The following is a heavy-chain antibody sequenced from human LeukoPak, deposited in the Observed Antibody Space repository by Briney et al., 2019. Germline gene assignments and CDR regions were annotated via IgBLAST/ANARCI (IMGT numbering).Heavy chain of an antibody. Sequence: SETLSLTCAVCGGSFSGYYWSWIRQPPGKGLEWIGEINHSGSTNYNPSLKSRVTISVDTSKNQFSLKLSSVTAADTAVYYCARGYSVEGTIDFDYWGQGTLVTVSS. CDR2: INHSGST. CDR3: ARGYSVEGTIDFDY. D-gene: IGHD3-9*01. J-gene: IGHJ4*02. V-gene: IGHV4-34*01. CDR1: GGSFSGYY.